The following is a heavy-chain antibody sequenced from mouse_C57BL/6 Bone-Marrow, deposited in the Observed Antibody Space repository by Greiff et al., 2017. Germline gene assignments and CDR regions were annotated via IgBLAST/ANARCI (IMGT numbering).Heavy chain of an antibody. CDR2: IYPSDSET. CDR3: AREEGYGSWGY. Sequence: QVQLQQPGAELVRPGSSVKLSCKASGYTFTSYWMDWVKQRPGQGLEWIGNIYPSDSETHYNQKFKDKATLTVDKSSSTAYMQLSSLTSEDSAVYYCAREEGYGSWGYWGQGTTLTVSS. J-gene: IGHJ2*01. CDR1: GYTFTSYW. D-gene: IGHD1-1*01. V-gene: IGHV1-61*01.